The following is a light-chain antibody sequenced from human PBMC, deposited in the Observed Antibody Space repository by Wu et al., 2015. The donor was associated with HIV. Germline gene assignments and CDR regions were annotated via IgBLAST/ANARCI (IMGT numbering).Light chain of an antibody. V-gene: IGKV1-39*01. J-gene: IGKJ1*01. CDR1: QSISTF. CDR2: AAS. Sequence: IQMTQSPSSLSASLGDRVTITCRASQSISTFLNWYQQKPGKAPKLLIYAASRLQSGVPSRFSGSGSGTDFTLTISSLQPEDFATYSCQQSYILPWTFGLGTTVEIK. CDR3: QQSYILPWT.